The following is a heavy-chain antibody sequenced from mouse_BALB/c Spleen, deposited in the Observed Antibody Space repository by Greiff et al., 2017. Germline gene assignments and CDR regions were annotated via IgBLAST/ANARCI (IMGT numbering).Heavy chain of an antibody. CDR2: IDPENGDT. J-gene: IGHJ2*01. CDR1: GFNIKDYY. Sequence: VQLQQSGAELVRSGASVKLSCTASGFNIKDYYMHWVKQRPEQGLEWIGWIDPENGDTEYAPKFQGKATMTADTSSNTAYLQLSSLTSEDTAVYYCHGYSYFDYWGQGTTLTVSS. CDR3: HGYSYFDY. V-gene: IGHV14-4*02. D-gene: IGHD2-12*01.